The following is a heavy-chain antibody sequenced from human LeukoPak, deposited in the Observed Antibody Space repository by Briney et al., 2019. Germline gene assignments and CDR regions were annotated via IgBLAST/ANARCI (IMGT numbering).Heavy chain of an antibody. V-gene: IGHV6-1*01. CDR2: TYYRSKWYN. J-gene: IGHJ4*02. CDR1: GDSVSSNSAG. Sequence: SQTLSLTCAISGDSVSSNSAGWNWIRQSPSRGLEWLGRTYYRSKWYNDYGVSVKSRITINPDTSKNQFSLHLSSVTPEDTAVYYCAGSASYFGYWGQGTLVTVSS. CDR3: AGSASYFGY. D-gene: IGHD1-26*01.